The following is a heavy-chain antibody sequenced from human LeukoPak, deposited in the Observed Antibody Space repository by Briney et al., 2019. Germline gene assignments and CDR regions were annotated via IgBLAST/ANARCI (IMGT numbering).Heavy chain of an antibody. J-gene: IGHJ4*02. CDR1: GFTFSSYS. D-gene: IGHD3-16*02. V-gene: IGHV3-21*01. Sequence: GGSQRLSCAASGFTFSSYSMNWVRQAPGKGLEWVSAISSRSSYLYYADSVKGRFTISRDNANNSLYLQMNSLRAEDTAVYYCARGDRLGELSIDYWGQGTLVTVSS. CDR2: ISSRSSYL. CDR3: ARGDRLGELSIDY.